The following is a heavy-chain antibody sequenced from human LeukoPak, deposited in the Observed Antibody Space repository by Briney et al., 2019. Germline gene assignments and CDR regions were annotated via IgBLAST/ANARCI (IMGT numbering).Heavy chain of an antibody. D-gene: IGHD3-22*01. J-gene: IGHJ4*02. CDR1: GFTFSNAW. Sequence: GSLRLSCAASGFTFSNAWMSWVRQAPGKGLEWIGEIYHSGSTYYNPSLKSRVTISVDTSKNQFSLKLSSVTAADTAVYYCARQESTYYYDSSGYYPSEFGYWGQGTLVTVSS. CDR3: ARQESTYYYDSSGYYPSEFGY. CDR2: IYHSGST. V-gene: IGHV4-4*02.